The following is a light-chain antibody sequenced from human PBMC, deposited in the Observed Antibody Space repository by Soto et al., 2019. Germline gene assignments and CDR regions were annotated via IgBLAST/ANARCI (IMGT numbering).Light chain of an antibody. CDR1: SSDVGGYNY. Sequence: QSALTQPASVSGSPGQSITISCTGTSSDVGGYNYVSWFQQHPGKAPKLMIYEVSNRPSGVSNRFSGSRSGNTASLTISWLQSEDEAEYYCNSYTNNNTFVFGTGTKVTVL. CDR3: NSYTNNNTFV. J-gene: IGLJ1*01. V-gene: IGLV2-14*01. CDR2: EVS.